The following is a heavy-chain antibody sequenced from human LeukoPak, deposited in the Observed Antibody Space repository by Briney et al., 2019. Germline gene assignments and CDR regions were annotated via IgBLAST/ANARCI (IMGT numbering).Heavy chain of an antibody. D-gene: IGHD2-2*01. Sequence: ASVKVSCKASGYIFTSYGISWVRQAPGQGLEWMGWISAYNGNTNYAQKFQGRVTMTTDTSTSTAYMELRSLRSDDTAVYYCARGAGYCSSTSCPYGDYALFDYWAREPWSPSPQ. CDR1: GYIFTSYG. CDR3: ARGAGYCSSTSCPYGDYALFDY. J-gene: IGHJ4*02. V-gene: IGHV1-18*01. CDR2: ISAYNGNT.